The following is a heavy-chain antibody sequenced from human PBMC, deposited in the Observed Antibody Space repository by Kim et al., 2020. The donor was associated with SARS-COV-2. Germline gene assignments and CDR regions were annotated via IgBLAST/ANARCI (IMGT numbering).Heavy chain of an antibody. CDR1: GGSFSGYY. CDR2: INHSGST. Sequence: SETLSLTCAVYGGSFSGYYWSWIRQPPGKGLEWIGEINHSGSTNYNPSLKSRVTISVDTSKNQFSLKLSSVTAADTAVYYCARGPRYYYDSSGYSADAFDIWGQGTMVTVSS. V-gene: IGHV4-34*01. CDR3: ARGPRYYYDSSGYSADAFDI. J-gene: IGHJ3*02. D-gene: IGHD3-22*01.